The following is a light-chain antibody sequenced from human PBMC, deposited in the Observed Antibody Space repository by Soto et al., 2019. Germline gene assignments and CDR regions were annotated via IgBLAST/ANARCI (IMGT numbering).Light chain of an antibody. CDR1: SSNIGAGYD. CDR2: GNS. CDR3: QSYDSSLSHV. V-gene: IGLV1-40*01. J-gene: IGLJ1*01. Sequence: QSVLTQPPSVSGAPGQRVTISCTGSSSNIGAGYDVHWYQQLPGTAPKLLIYGNSNRPSGVPDRFSGSKSGTSASLAITGLQAEDEAASDCQSYDSSLSHVSGPGTKLTVL.